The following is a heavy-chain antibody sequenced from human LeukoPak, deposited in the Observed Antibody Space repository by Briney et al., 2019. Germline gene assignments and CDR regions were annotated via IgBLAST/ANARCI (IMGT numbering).Heavy chain of an antibody. CDR3: ARDNFDYSNYVDY. V-gene: IGHV1-69*13. CDR2: IIPIFGTS. J-gene: IGHJ4*02. Sequence: SVKVSYKASGGMFNSYAINWVRQAPGQGLEWMGGIIPIFGTSKYEQKFQGRGTITAEESKSTAYMELSSLRSEDTAVYYCARDNFDYSNYVDYWGQGTLVTVSS. CDR1: GGMFNSYA. D-gene: IGHD4-11*01.